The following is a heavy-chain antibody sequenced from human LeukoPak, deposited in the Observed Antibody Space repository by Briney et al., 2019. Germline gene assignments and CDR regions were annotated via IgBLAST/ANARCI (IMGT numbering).Heavy chain of an antibody. Sequence: GGSLRLSCEASGFTFSNYAMSWVRQAPARGLEWVSSLRGGGDTFYADSVKGRFTLSRDDSRNTVYLHLNNLRVEDTAVYYCAKASWASNADAVLWGQGTLVTVYS. CDR2: LRGGGDT. CDR3: AKASWASNADAVL. V-gene: IGHV3-23*01. J-gene: IGHJ4*02. D-gene: IGHD1-1*01. CDR1: GFTFSNYA.